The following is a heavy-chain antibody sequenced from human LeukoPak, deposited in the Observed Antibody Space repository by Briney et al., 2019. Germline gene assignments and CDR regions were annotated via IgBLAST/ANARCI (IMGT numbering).Heavy chain of an antibody. V-gene: IGHV3-21*01. CDR3: ARDATVVSDY. D-gene: IGHD4-23*01. J-gene: IGHJ4*02. Sequence: GGSLRLSCAASGFTFSSYSISWVRQAPGKGLEWVSSISSSSGYIYYADSVKGRFTISRDNAKNSLYLQMNSLRAEDTAVYYCARDATVVSDYWGQGTLVTVSS. CDR1: GFTFSSYS. CDR2: ISSSSGYI.